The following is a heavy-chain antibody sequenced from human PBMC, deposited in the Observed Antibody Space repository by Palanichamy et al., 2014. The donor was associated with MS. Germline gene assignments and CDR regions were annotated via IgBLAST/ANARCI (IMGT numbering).Heavy chain of an antibody. J-gene: IGHJ5*02. CDR3: VRSLDP. Sequence: VQLQESGPGLVKPSETLSLTCTVSGYSISSGYYWGWIRQPPGKGLEWIGSIYHSGSTYYNPSLKSRVTISVDTSKNQFSLKLSSVTAADTAVYYCVRSLDPWGQGTLVTVSS. CDR1: GYSISSGYY. D-gene: IGHD4-17*01. V-gene: IGHV4-38-2*02. CDR2: IYHSGST.